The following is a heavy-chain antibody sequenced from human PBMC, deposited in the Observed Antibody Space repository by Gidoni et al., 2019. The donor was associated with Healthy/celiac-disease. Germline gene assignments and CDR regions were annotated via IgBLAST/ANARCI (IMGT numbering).Heavy chain of an antibody. CDR2: ISYDGSNK. CDR1: GFTFSSYG. J-gene: IGHJ4*02. CDR3: AKDRMFGSSWYRGFDY. D-gene: IGHD6-13*01. Sequence: QVQLVESGGGVVQPGRSLRLSCAASGFTFSSYGMHWVRQAPGKGLEWVAVISYDGSNKYYADSVKGRFTISRDNSKNTLYLQMNSLRAEDTAVYYCAKDRMFGSSWYRGFDYWGQGTLVTVSS. V-gene: IGHV3-30*18.